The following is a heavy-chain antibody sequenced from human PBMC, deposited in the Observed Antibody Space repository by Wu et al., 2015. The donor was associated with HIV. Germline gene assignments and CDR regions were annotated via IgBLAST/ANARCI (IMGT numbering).Heavy chain of an antibody. CDR1: GGTFNNYA. J-gene: IGHJ6*02. CDR2: INPSGGST. V-gene: IGHV1-46*02. Sequence: QVQLVQSGAEVKKPGSSVKVSCKASGGTFNNYAISWVRQAPGQGLEWMGMINPSGGSTSYAQKFQGRVTMTRDTSTTTVYMELSSLRSEDTAVYYCARLTQYYYYGMDVWGQGTTVTVSS. D-gene: IGHD3-9*01. CDR3: ARLTQYYYYGMDV.